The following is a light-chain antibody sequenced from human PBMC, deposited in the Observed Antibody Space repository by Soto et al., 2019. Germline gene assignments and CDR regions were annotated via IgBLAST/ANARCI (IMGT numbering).Light chain of an antibody. J-gene: IGKJ5*01. CDR3: QQSYSTLLIT. Sequence: DIQMTQSPSFLSASVGDRVTISCRASQAINTYLNWYQQKPGKAPKLLIYGTSDLQNGVPSRFSCGGSGTDFTLTISSLQPEDVATYYCQQSYSTLLITFGQGTRLEV. CDR1: QAINTY. CDR2: GTS. V-gene: IGKV1-39*01.